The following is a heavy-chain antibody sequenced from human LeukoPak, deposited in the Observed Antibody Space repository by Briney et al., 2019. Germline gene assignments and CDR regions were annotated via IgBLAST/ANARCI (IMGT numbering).Heavy chain of an antibody. D-gene: IGHD2-15*01. CDR1: GFTFSSYS. V-gene: IGHV3-21*01. Sequence: GGSLRLSCAASGFTFSSYSMNWVRQAPGKGLEWVSSISSSSSYIYYADSVKGRFTISRDNAKNTLYLQMNSLRAEDTAVYFCARGGSVGTFDYWGQGTLVTVSS. J-gene: IGHJ4*02. CDR3: ARGGSVGTFDY. CDR2: ISSSSSYI.